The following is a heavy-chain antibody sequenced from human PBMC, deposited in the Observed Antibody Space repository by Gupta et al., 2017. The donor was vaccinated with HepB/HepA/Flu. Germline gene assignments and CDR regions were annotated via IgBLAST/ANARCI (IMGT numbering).Heavy chain of an antibody. J-gene: IGHJ4*02. CDR3: ARDLVAYDSSGAPWN. V-gene: IGHV3-33*01. Sequence: QVQVVESGGGVVQPGRSLRLSCASSGFTFSNYGMHWVRQALGKGLEWVALIWYDGTNKYYADSVKGRFTISRDNSKNTLYLQMNSLRAEDSAVYYCARDLVAYDSSGAPWNWGQGTLVTVSS. CDR2: IWYDGTNK. D-gene: IGHD3-22*01. CDR1: GFTFSNYG.